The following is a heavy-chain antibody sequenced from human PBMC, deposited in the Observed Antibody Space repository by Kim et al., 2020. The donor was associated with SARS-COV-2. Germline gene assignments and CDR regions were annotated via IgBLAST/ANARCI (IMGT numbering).Heavy chain of an antibody. D-gene: IGHD6-25*01. J-gene: IGHJ4*02. V-gene: IGHV4-31*03. CDR1: GGSISGGGNY. Sequence: SETLSLTCTVSGGSISGGGNYWSWIRQRPGKGLEWIGYIYYSGSTFYNPSLKSRVTISVDTSKNQFSLKLSSVTAADTAVYFCARAPAYYFDYWGQGTLVTVSS. CDR2: IYYSGST. CDR3: ARAPAYYFDY.